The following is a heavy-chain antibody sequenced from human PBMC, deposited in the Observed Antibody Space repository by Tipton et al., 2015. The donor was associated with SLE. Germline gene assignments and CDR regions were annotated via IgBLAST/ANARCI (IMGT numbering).Heavy chain of an antibody. V-gene: IGHV4-59*08. J-gene: IGHJ4*02. CDR1: GGSISGYY. CDR2: ISFSGLT. CDR3: ARHKLGFSWSYFDS. Sequence: TLSLTCTVSGGSISGYYWSWVRQPPGKGLEWIGYISFSGLTNYNPSVRSRVSTSMDTSNNKFSLQMSSVTAADTALYYCARHKLGFSWSYFDSWGQGTLVTVSS. D-gene: IGHD3-3*01.